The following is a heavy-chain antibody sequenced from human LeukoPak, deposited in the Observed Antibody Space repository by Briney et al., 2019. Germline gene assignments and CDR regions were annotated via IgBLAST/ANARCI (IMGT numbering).Heavy chain of an antibody. CDR2: ISAYNGNT. D-gene: IGHD3-22*01. J-gene: IGHJ5*02. CDR1: GYTFTSYG. Sequence: ASVKVSCKASGYTFTSYGISWVRQAPGQGLEWMGWISAYNGNTNYAQKLQSRVTMTTDTTTSTAYMELRSLRSDDTAVYYCARVYLVGSVYYYDSSGYFWFDPWGQGTLVTVSS. CDR3: ARVYLVGSVYYYDSSGYFWFDP. V-gene: IGHV1-18*01.